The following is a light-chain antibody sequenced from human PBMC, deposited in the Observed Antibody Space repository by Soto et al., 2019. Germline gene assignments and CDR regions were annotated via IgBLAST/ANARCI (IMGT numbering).Light chain of an antibody. Sequence: DIVTTQSPDSLAVSLGERATINCKSSQSILFSSNNKNYLTWYQQKPGQPPKTLIYWASTRESGVPDRFSGSGSGTDFTITISSLQAEDVAVYYCQQYYSTPVTFGGGTKVEIK. CDR1: QSILFSSNNKNY. V-gene: IGKV4-1*01. J-gene: IGKJ4*01. CDR2: WAS. CDR3: QQYYSTPVT.